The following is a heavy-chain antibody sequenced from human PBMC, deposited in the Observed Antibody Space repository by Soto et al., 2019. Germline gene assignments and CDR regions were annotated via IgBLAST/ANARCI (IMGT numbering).Heavy chain of an antibody. V-gene: IGHV3-30*01. Sequence: GGSLRLSCVGSGFTFSNNAMHWVRQAPGKGLEWVAFISYDSGEIFYAESLKGRFTISRDNPKNTLFLHMNSPRTDDTAVYYCAIARVADSSLDHWGQGTLVTVSS. J-gene: IGHJ4*02. CDR2: ISYDSGEI. D-gene: IGHD3-3*01. CDR3: AIARVADSSLDH. CDR1: GFTFSNNA.